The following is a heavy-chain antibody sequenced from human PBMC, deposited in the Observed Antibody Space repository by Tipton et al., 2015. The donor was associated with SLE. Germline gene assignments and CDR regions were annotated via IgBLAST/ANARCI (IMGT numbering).Heavy chain of an antibody. CDR3: AREVMGYDSSGLDY. CDR2: IYSGGST. J-gene: IGHJ4*02. CDR1: GFTFSSYE. D-gene: IGHD3-22*01. V-gene: IGHV3-53*01. Sequence: SLRLSCAASGFTFSSYEMNWVRQAPGKGLEWVSVIYSGGSTYYADSVKGRFTISRDNSKNTLYLQMNSLRAEDTAVYYCAREVMGYDSSGLDYWGQGTLVTVSS.